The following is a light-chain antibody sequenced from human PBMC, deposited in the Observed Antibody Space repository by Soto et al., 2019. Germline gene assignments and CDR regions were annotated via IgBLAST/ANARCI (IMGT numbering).Light chain of an antibody. CDR3: QQRSNWPPIT. J-gene: IGKJ5*01. CDR2: DAS. CDR1: QSVSSY. V-gene: IGKV3-11*01. Sequence: EIVLTQSPATLSLSPGERATLSCRASQSVSSYLAWYQQKPGQASRLLIYDASNSATGIPARFSGSESGTAFTLTISSLEPEDFAVYYCQQRSNWPPITFGQGTRLEIK.